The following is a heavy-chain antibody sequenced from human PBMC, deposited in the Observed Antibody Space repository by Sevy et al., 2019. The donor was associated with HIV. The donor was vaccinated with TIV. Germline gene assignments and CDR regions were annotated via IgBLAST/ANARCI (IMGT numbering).Heavy chain of an antibody. V-gene: IGHV4-4*07. CDR1: GASISSYY. CDR3: ARLYSGSYLYYFDY. J-gene: IGHJ4*02. Sequence: SETLSLTCTVSGASISSYYWSWIRQPAGKGLEWIGRIYTSGSTNYNPSLKSRVTMSVDTSKNQFSLKLSSVTAADTAVYYCARLYSGSYLYYFDYWGQGTLVTVSS. D-gene: IGHD1-26*01. CDR2: IYTSGST.